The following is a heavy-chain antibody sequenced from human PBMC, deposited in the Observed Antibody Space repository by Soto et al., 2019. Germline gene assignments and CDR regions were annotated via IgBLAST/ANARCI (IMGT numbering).Heavy chain of an antibody. CDR3: ARDRGYDAHDYYYNAMDV. J-gene: IGHJ6*02. CDR2: IRGFSPYT. CDR1: GFTFRTYT. V-gene: IGHV3-21*01. Sequence: GGSLRLSCISSGFTFRTYTMNWVRQAPGKGLEWVSGIRGFSPYTFYAESVKGRFTISRGNAKNSLDLQMDSLRAEDTAVYYCARDRGYDAHDYYYNAMDVWGQGTTVTVSS. D-gene: IGHD3-10*01.